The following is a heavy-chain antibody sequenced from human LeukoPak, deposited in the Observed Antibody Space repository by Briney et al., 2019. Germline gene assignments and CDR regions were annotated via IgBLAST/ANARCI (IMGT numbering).Heavy chain of an antibody. CDR2: ISGSGGST. V-gene: IGHV3-23*01. Sequence: GGSLRLSCAASGFTFSSYAMSWVRQAPGKGLEWVSIISGSGGSTYYADSVKGRFTISRDNSKNTLYLQMNSLRAEDTAVYYCAKVPVPANRYYDILTGPFDYWGQGTLVTASS. D-gene: IGHD3-9*01. CDR1: GFTFSSYA. CDR3: AKVPVPANRYYDILTGPFDY. J-gene: IGHJ4*02.